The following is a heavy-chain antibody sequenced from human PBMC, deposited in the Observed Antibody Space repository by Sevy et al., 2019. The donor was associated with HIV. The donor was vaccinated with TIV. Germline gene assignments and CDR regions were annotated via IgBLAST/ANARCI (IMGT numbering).Heavy chain of an antibody. CDR3: ARDYRGEEWIHYYYYYYYMDV. D-gene: IGHD3-16*01. CDR1: GGSISSYY. CDR2: IYTSGST. V-gene: IGHV4-4*07. Sequence: SETLSLTCTVSGGSISSYYWSWIRQPAGKGLEWIGRIYTSGSTNYNPSLKSRVTMSVDTSKNQFSLKLSSVTAADTAVYYCARDYRGEEWIHYYYYYYYMDVWGKGTTVTVSS. J-gene: IGHJ6*03.